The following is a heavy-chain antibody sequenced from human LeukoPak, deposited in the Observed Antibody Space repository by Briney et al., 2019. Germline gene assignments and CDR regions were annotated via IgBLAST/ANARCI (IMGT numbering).Heavy chain of an antibody. CDR1: GGSISSYY. CDR2: IYYSGST. J-gene: IGHJ4*02. D-gene: IGHD6-19*01. Sequence: PSETLSLTCTVSGGSISSYYWSWIRQPPGKGLEWIGYIYYSGSTNYNPSLKSRVTISVDTSKNQFSLKLSSVTAADTAVYYCARVIAVAGTGFYYFGYWGQGTLVTVSS. CDR3: ARVIAVAGTGFYYFGY. V-gene: IGHV4-59*01.